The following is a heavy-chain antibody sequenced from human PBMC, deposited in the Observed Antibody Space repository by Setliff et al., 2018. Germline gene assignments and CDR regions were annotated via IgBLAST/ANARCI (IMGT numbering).Heavy chain of an antibody. CDR1: GFTFSDYY. D-gene: IGHD3-3*01. Sequence: LRLSCAASGFTFSDYYMTWIRQAPGKGLEWASYISRGGNTIYYADSVKGRFTISRDNARDSLFLQMNTLRAEDTAVYYCARDKLRFLENWFDPWGQGTLVTVSS. CDR3: ARDKLRFLENWFDP. J-gene: IGHJ5*02. CDR2: ISRGGNTI. V-gene: IGHV3-11*04.